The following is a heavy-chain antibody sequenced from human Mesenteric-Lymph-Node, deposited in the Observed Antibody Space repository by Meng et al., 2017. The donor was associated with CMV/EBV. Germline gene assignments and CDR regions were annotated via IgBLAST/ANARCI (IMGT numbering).Heavy chain of an antibody. CDR3: ARGSDIPVNNY. CDR1: GGSFSGYY. CDR2: INHSGVP. V-gene: IGHV4-34*01. J-gene: IGHJ4*02. Sequence: QVQLQQWGAGLLKPSEPVSLTCAVYGGSFSGYYWSWIRQPPGKGLEWIGEINHSGVPNYNPSLKSRVTISLDRSKNQFSLKLSSVTAEDTAVYYCARGSDIPVNNYWGQGTLVTVSS. D-gene: IGHD2-15*01.